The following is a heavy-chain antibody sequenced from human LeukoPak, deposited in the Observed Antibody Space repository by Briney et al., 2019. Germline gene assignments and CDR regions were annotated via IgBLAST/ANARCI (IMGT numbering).Heavy chain of an antibody. J-gene: IGHJ3*02. CDR3: ARDANWNDARPAAFDI. CDR1: GYTFTSYY. Sequence: GASVKVSCKASGYTFTSYYMHWVRQAPGRGLEWMGIINPSGGSTSYAQKFQGRVTMTRDTSTSTVYMELSSLRSEDTAVYYCARDANWNDARPAAFDIWGQGTMVTVSS. CDR2: INPSGGST. V-gene: IGHV1-46*01. D-gene: IGHD1-20*01.